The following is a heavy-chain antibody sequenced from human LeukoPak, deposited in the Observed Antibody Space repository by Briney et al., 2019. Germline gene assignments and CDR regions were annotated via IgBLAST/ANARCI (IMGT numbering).Heavy chain of an antibody. Sequence: SETLTLTCTVSGGSISSYYWSWIRQPPGKGLEWIGYIYYSGSTNYNPSLKSRVTISVDTSKNQFSLKLSSVTAADTAVYYCAGGYCSGGSCYSNFDYWGQGTLVTVSS. CDR2: IYYSGST. D-gene: IGHD2-15*01. CDR3: AGGYCSGGSCYSNFDY. CDR1: GGSISSYY. V-gene: IGHV4-59*01. J-gene: IGHJ4*02.